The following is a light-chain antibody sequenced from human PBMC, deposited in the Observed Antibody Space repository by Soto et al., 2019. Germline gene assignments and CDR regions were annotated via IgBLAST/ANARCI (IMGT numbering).Light chain of an antibody. CDR1: SSDVGGYNY. CDR2: EVS. Sequence: QSALTQPASVSGSPGQSITISCTGTSSDVGGYNYVSWYQQHPGKAPKLMIYEVSNRPSGVSNRFSGSKSGNTASLTISGLQAEDEADYYYSSYTSSSTSWVFGGGTKLTVL. V-gene: IGLV2-14*01. CDR3: SSYTSSSTSWV. J-gene: IGLJ3*02.